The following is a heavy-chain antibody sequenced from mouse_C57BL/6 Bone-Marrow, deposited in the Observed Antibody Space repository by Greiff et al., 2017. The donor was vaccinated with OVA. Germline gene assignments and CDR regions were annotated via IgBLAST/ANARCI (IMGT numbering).Heavy chain of an antibody. CDR2: IRLKSGNYAT. CDR3: TDQFITTVGATGGAWFAY. CDR1: GFTFSNYW. J-gene: IGHJ3*01. D-gene: IGHD1-1*01. V-gene: IGHV6-3*01. Sequence: EVQLVESGGGLVQPGGSMKLSCVASGFTFSNYWMNWVRQSPEKGLEWVAQIRLKSGNYATHYAESVKGRFTISRDDSKSSNYLKMDNLRAKDTGIYYCTDQFITTVGATGGAWFAYWGQGTLVTVSA.